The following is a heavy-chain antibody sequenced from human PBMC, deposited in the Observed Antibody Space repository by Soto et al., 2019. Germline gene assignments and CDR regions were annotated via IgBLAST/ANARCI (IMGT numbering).Heavy chain of an antibody. CDR1: GGSISSGDYY. CDR3: ARDDDNSGGYFDY. V-gene: IGHV4-30-4*01. D-gene: IGHD4-17*01. CDR2: IYYSGST. Sequence: SETLSLTCTVSGGSISSGDYYWSWIRQPPGKGLEWIGYIYYSGSTYYNPSLKSRVTISVDTSKNQFSLKLSSVTPEDTAVYYCARDDDNSGGYFDYWGQGTLVTVSS. J-gene: IGHJ4*02.